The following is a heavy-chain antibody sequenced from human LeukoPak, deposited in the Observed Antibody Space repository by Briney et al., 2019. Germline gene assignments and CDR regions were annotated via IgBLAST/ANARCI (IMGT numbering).Heavy chain of an antibody. J-gene: IGHJ4*02. CDR1: GGSISSSSYY. CDR2: INYSGNT. D-gene: IGHD2-2*01. Sequence: SETLSLTCAVSGGSISSSSYYWGWIRQPPGKGLEWIGSINYSGNTYYNPSLKSRVTISVDTSRNQFSLKLSSVTAADTALYYCARIDTVVLPSTMFDYWGQGTLVTVSS. V-gene: IGHV4-39*01. CDR3: ARIDTVVLPSTMFDY.